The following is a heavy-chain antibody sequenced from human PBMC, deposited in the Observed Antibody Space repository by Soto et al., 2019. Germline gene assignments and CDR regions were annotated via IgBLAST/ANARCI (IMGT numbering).Heavy chain of an antibody. J-gene: IGHJ4*02. Sequence: QVQLVESGGGLVKPGGSLRLSCAASGFTFSDFYMSWIRQAPGKGLEWVSYISSTSTFTNYADSVRGRSSISRDNAKNSLYLQVNSLRAEDTAVYYCARVSKAVALRYWGQGTLVTVSS. CDR2: ISSTSTFT. V-gene: IGHV3-11*05. CDR3: ARVSKAVALRY. CDR1: GFTFSDFY. D-gene: IGHD6-19*01.